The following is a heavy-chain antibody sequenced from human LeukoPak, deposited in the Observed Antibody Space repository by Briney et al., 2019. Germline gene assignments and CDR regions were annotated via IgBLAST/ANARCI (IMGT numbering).Heavy chain of an antibody. CDR3: ASYDFWSGYSYYFDY. D-gene: IGHD3-3*01. V-gene: IGHV3-48*03. CDR2: ISSSGSTI. Sequence: PGGSLRLSCAASGFTFSSYEMNWVRQAPGKGLEWVSYISSSGSTIYYADSVKGRFTISRDNAKNSLYLQMNSLRAEDTAVYYCASYDFWSGYSYYFDYWGQGTLVTVSS. J-gene: IGHJ4*02. CDR1: GFTFSSYE.